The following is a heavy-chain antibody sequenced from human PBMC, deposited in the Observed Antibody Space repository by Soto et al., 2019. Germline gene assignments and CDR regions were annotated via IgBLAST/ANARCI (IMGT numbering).Heavy chain of an antibody. Sequence: QVQLQQWGAGLLKPSETLSLTCAVYGGSFSGYYWSWIRQPPGKGLEWIGEINHSGCTNYNPSLKSRVTISVDTSKNQFSLKLSSVTAADTAVYYCARGRQSYRGGPPLDYWGQGTLVTVSS. CDR3: ARGRQSYRGGPPLDY. J-gene: IGHJ4*02. CDR1: GGSFSGYY. D-gene: IGHD3-16*02. V-gene: IGHV4-34*01. CDR2: INHSGCT.